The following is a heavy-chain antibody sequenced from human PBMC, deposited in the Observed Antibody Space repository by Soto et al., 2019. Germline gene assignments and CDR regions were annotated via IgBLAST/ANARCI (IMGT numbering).Heavy chain of an antibody. CDR1: EYTFTGYY. J-gene: IGHJ3*02. D-gene: IGHD2-8*01. CDR3: ARDQGYCTNGVCYTYAFDI. CDR2: INPNSGGT. Sequence: GASVKVSCKASEYTFTGYYMHWVRQAPGQGLEWMGWINPNSGGTNYAQKFQGWVTMTRDTSISTAYMELSRLRSDDTAVYYCARDQGYCTNGVCYTYAFDIWGQGTMVTVSS. V-gene: IGHV1-2*04.